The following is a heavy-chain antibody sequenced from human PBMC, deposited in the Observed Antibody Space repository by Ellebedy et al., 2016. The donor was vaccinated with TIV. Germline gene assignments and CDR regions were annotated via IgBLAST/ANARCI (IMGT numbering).Heavy chain of an antibody. CDR2: LSYDGGSK. CDR3: ARDENYGAEVIDH. Sequence: GESLKISCAASGFTFSAYAMHWVRQAPGKVLDWLSILSYDGGSKYYEDSVKGRFSISRDNVKNSLYLQMNSLRDEDTAVYYCARDENYGAEVIDHWGQGTLVTVSS. J-gene: IGHJ4*02. V-gene: IGHV3-30-3*01. CDR1: GFTFSAYA. D-gene: IGHD4-17*01.